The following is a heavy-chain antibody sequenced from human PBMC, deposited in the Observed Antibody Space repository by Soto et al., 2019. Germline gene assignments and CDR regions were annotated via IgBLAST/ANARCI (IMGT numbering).Heavy chain of an antibody. V-gene: IGHV3-23*01. CDR3: AKGGYCSSTSCYGSYYYYYMDV. CDR2: ISGSGGST. CDR1: GFTFSSYA. D-gene: IGHD2-2*01. J-gene: IGHJ6*03. Sequence: GGSLRLSCAASGFTFSSYAMSWIRQAPGKGLEWVSAISGSGGSTYYADSVKGRFTISRDNSKNTLYLQMNSLRAEDTAVYYCAKGGYCSSTSCYGSYYYYYMDVWGKGTRVTVSS.